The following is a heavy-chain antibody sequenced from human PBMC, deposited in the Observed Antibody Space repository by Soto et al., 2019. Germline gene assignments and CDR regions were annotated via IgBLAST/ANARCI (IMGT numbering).Heavy chain of an antibody. CDR2: IIPIFGTA. CDR1: GGTFSSYA. D-gene: IGHD3-10*01. V-gene: IGHV1-69*13. J-gene: IGHJ6*02. CDR3: ARDPAYGSGSYLPYGMDV. Sequence: VASVKVSCKASGGTFSSYAISWVRQAPGQGLEWMGGIIPIFGTANYAQKFQGRVTITADESTSTAYMELSSLRSEDTAVYYCARDPAYGSGSYLPYGMDVWGQGTTVTVSS.